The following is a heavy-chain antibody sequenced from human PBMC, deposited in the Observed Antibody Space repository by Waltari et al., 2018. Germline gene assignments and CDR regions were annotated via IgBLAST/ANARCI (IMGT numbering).Heavy chain of an antibody. CDR2: IKPDGGEK. J-gene: IGHJ4*02. CDR3: ARFGVEAGLDG. CDR1: GFTFSSDW. Sequence: EVQLVVSGGGLVRPGGSLRLSCAASGFTFSSDWMSWVRQAPGKGLEFVANIKPDGGEKCYADSGKGRFTISRDNARNSLYLQMTSLRVEDTAVYYCARFGVEAGLDGWGQGTLVIVSS. D-gene: IGHD3-3*01. V-gene: IGHV3-7*01.